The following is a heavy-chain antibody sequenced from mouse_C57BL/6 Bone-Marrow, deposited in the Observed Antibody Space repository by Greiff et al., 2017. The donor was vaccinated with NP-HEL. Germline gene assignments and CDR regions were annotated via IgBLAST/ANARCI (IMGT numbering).Heavy chain of an antibody. CDR3: ARPIYYDYDGSLAY. Sequence: QVQLQQSGAELVRPGTSVKLSCKASGYTFTSYWMHWVKQRPGQGLEWIGVIDPSDSYTNYNQKFKGKATLTVDTSSSTAYMQLSSLTSEDSAVYYCARPIYYDYDGSLAYWGQGTLVTVSA. J-gene: IGHJ3*01. CDR1: GYTFTSYW. V-gene: IGHV1-59*01. CDR2: IDPSDSYT. D-gene: IGHD2-4*01.